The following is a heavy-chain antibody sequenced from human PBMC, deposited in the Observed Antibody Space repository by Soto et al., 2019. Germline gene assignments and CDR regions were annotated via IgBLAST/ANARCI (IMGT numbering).Heavy chain of an antibody. V-gene: IGHV6-1*01. CDR1: GDSVSSNTAA. J-gene: IGHJ6*02. CDR2: TYYRSKWYN. D-gene: IGHD6-13*01. CDR3: ARDLQQLLGHYYYGMDV. Sequence: PSQTLSLTCAISGDSVSSNTAASNWIRQSPSRGLEWLGRTYYRSKWYNDYAVSVKSRITINPDTSKNQFSLQLNSVTPEDTAVYYCARDLQQLLGHYYYGMDVWGQGTTVTVSS.